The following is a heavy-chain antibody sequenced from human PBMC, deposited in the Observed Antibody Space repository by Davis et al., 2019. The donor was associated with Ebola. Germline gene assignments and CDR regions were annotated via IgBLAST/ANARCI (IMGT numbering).Heavy chain of an antibody. CDR3: ARDEGYSSGWYVVGGDY. CDR2: INSDGSST. J-gene: IGHJ4*02. Sequence: GESLKISCAASGFTFSSYWMHWVRQAPGKGLVWVSRINSDGSSTSYADSVKGRFTISRDNAKNTLYLQMNSLRAEDTAVYYCARDEGYSSGWYVVGGDYWGQGTLVTVSS. CDR1: GFTFSSYW. V-gene: IGHV3-74*01. D-gene: IGHD6-19*01.